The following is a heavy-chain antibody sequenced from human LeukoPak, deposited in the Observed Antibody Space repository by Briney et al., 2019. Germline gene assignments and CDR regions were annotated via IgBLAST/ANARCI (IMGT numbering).Heavy chain of an antibody. Sequence: GGSLRLSCAASGFTFSSYNMNWVRQAPGKGLEWVSSISGSSSYIYYADSAKGRFTISRDNAKNSLYLQMNSLRAEDTAVYYCAGAKTAMWDYWGQGTLVTVSS. V-gene: IGHV3-21*01. CDR1: GFTFSSYN. CDR2: ISGSSSYI. J-gene: IGHJ4*02. D-gene: IGHD5-18*01. CDR3: AGAKTAMWDY.